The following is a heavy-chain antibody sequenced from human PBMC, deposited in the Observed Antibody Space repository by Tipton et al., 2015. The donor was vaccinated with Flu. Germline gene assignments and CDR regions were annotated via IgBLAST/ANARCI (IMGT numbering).Heavy chain of an antibody. CDR2: IYHSGGT. CDR3: ARDAGDFGGNPLAFDI. Sequence: TLSLTCTVSGYSISSGYYWGWIRQPPGKGLEWIGNIYHSGGTYYNPSLKGRVTISEDTSKSHFFLRLTSVTAADTAVYYCARDAGDFGGNPLAFDIWGQGTMVTVSS. J-gene: IGHJ3*02. D-gene: IGHD4-23*01. CDR1: GYSISSGYY. V-gene: IGHV4-38-2*02.